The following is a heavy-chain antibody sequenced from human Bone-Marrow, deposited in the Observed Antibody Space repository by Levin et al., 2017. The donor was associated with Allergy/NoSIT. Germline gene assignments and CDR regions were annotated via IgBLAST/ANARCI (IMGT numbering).Heavy chain of an antibody. V-gene: IGHV1-46*01. J-gene: IGHJ6*03. CDR3: ARDYAGGYYNILTGYMHV. CDR1: GYTFISNY. Sequence: EASVKVSCKASGYTFISNYIHWVRQAPGQGLEWMGIINPSDGTTKYAQKFQGRVTMTRDTSTSTVYMELSSLRSEDTAVYYCARDYAGGYYNILTGYMHVWGHGTTVTVSS. CDR2: INPSDGTT. D-gene: IGHD3-9*01.